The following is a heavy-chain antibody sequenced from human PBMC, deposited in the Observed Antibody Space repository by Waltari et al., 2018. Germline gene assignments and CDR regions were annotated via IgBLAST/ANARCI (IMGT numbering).Heavy chain of an antibody. V-gene: IGHV3-73*02. CDR3: ARVGSGSYHNAFDI. J-gene: IGHJ3*02. CDR2: IRSKANSYAT. CDR1: GFTFSGSA. Sequence: EVQLVESGGGLVQPGGSLKLSCAASGFTFSGSAMHWVRQASGKGLEWVGRIRSKANSYATAYAGSVKGRFTISRDDSKNTAYLQMNSLKTEDTAVYYCARVGSGSYHNAFDIRGQGTMVTVSS. D-gene: IGHD1-26*01.